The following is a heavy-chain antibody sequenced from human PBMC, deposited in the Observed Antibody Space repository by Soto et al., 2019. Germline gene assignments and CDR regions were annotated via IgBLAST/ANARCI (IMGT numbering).Heavy chain of an antibody. D-gene: IGHD3-3*01. V-gene: IGHV3-30-3*01. CDR2: ISYDGSNK. Sequence: PGGCLRLSCAASGFTFSSYVMHWVRQAPGKGLEWVAAISYDGSNKYYADSVKGRFTISRDNSKNTLYLQMNSLRAEDTAVYYCARGTLNNDFWSGPFDYWGQGTLVTVSS. CDR3: ARGTLNNDFWSGPFDY. J-gene: IGHJ4*02. CDR1: GFTFSSYV.